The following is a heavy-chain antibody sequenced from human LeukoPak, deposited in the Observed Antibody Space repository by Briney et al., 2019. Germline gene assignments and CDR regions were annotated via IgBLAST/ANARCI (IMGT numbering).Heavy chain of an antibody. J-gene: IGHJ3*02. CDR1: GFTLDDYA. CDR3: AKDGYNSLIVPSAFDI. Sequence: GRSLTLFCAASGFTLDDYAMHWLRQAPGKGLEGVSGNSWNSGSIGYADSVKGRFTNSRDNAKHSLYLQINSLRAEDTALYYCAKDGYNSLIVPSAFDIWGQGTMVTVSS. D-gene: IGHD5-24*01. CDR2: NSWNSGSI. V-gene: IGHV3-9*01.